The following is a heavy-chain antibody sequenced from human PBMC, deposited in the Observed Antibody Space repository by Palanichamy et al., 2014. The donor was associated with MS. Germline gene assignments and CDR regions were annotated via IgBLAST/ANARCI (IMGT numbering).Heavy chain of an antibody. D-gene: IGHD2/OR15-2a*01. Sequence: EVQLVESGGGLVNPGGSLRLSCAASGISFSTYSMNWVRQAPGKGLEWVSSMSNRADYIYYADSVKGRFTISRDNAKNSLHLQMNSLRAEDTAVYYCARDNSIGRMGANYWYFDLWGRGTLVTVSS. J-gene: IGHJ2*01. CDR2: MSNRADYI. CDR1: GISFSTYS. CDR3: ARDNSIGRMGANYWYFDL. V-gene: IGHV3-21*01.